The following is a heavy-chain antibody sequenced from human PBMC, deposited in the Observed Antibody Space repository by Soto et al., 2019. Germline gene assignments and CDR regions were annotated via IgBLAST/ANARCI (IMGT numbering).Heavy chain of an antibody. CDR2: ISAYNGNT. V-gene: IGHV1-18*01. J-gene: IGHJ4*02. CDR1: GYTFTSYG. Sequence: QVQLVQSGAEVKKPGASVKVSCKASGYTFTSYGISWVRQAPGQGLEWMGWISAYNGNTNYAQKLQGRVTMTTDTSTSTADMELRSRRSDDTAVYYCARESDDYGDYDNFDYWGQGTLVTVSS. CDR3: ARESDDYGDYDNFDY. D-gene: IGHD4-17*01.